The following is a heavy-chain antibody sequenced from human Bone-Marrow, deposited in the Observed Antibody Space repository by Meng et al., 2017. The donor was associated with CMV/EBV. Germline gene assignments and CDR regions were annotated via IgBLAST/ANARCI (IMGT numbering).Heavy chain of an antibody. CDR2: ISWNSGSI. V-gene: IGHV3-9*01. Sequence: SLKISCAASGFTFDDYAMHWVRQAPGKGLEWVSGISWNSGSIGYADSVKGRFTISRDNAKNSLYLQMNSLRAEDTAVYYCATSPSMVRGVTRDWGLGTLVTVSS. CDR1: GFTFDDYA. D-gene: IGHD3-10*01. J-gene: IGHJ4*01. CDR3: ATSPSMVRGVTRD.